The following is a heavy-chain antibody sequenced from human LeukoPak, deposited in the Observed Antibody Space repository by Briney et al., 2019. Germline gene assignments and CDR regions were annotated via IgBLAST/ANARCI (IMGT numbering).Heavy chain of an antibody. D-gene: IGHD2-15*01. CDR2: IIPIFGTA. Sequence: ASVKVSCKASGGTFSSYAISWVRQAPGQGLEWMGGIIPIFGTANYAQKFQGRVTITADESTSTAYMELSSLRSEDTAVYYCARDTREVHYYYMDVWGKGTTVTVSS. CDR1: GGTFSSYA. J-gene: IGHJ6*03. V-gene: IGHV1-69*13. CDR3: ARDTREVHYYYMDV.